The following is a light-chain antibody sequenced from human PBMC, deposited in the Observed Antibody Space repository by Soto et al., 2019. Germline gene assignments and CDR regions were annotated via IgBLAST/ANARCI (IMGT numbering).Light chain of an antibody. V-gene: IGKV3-20*01. J-gene: IGKJ2*01. Sequence: EIVLTQSPGTLSLSPGERATLSCRASQSVSSSCLAWYQQKPGQAPRLLIYGASSRATGIPDRFSGSGSGTDFTLTISGLESEEFAVYYCQQYGSSPKTFGQGTKLEIK. CDR2: GAS. CDR3: QQYGSSPKT. CDR1: QSVSSSC.